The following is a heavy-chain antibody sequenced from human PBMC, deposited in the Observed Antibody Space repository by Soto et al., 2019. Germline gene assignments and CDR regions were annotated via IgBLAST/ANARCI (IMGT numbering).Heavy chain of an antibody. CDR2: ISGSGGST. V-gene: IGHV3-23*01. CDR3: AKDRLPDHPLGIAFDI. Sequence: GGSLRLSCAASGFTFSSYAMSWVRQAPGKGLEWVSAISGSGGSTYYADSVKGRFTISRDNSKNTLYLQMNSLRAEDTAVYYCAKDRLPDHPLGIAFDIWGQGTMVTVSS. D-gene: IGHD7-27*01. CDR1: GFTFSSYA. J-gene: IGHJ3*02.